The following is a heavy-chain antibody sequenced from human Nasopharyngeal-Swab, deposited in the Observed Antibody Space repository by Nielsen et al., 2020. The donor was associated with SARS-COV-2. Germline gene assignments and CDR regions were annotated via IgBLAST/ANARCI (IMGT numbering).Heavy chain of an antibody. CDR3: VKGGYGVYFDY. D-gene: IGHD4-17*01. CDR2: ISSNGGST. V-gene: IGHV3-64D*06. Sequence: GESLKISCSASGFTFSSYAMHWVRQAPGKGLEYVSAISSNGGSTYYADSVKGRFTISRDNSKNTLYLQMSSLGAEDTAVYYCVKGGYGVYFDYWGQGTLVTVSS. CDR1: GFTFSSYA. J-gene: IGHJ4*02.